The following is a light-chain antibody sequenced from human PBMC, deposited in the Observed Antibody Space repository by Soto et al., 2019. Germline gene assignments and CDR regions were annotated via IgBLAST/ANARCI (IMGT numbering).Light chain of an antibody. V-gene: IGLV2-8*01. CDR1: SSDVGGYNL. Sequence: QSALTQPPSASGSPGQSVTISCTGTSSDVGGYNLVSWYQQHPGEAPKLMISEVNERPSGVPDRFSGAKSGNTASLTVSGLRTEDEAYCYCSSYAGSNTFVFGAGTKLTVL. CDR2: EVN. CDR3: SSYAGSNTFV. J-gene: IGLJ1*01.